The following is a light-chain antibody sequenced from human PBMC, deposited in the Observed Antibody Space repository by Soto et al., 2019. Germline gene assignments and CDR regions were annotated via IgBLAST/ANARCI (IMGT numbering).Light chain of an antibody. CDR3: QQYDSYSWT. CDR2: DAS. CDR1: QGISSS. V-gene: IGKV1-13*02. Sequence: AIQLTQSPSSLSASVGDRVTITCRASQGISSSLAWYQQKPGKAPKLLIFDASSLKSGVPSRFSGSGSGTEFTLTISSLQPDDFATYYCQQYDSYSWTFGQGTKVDI. J-gene: IGKJ1*01.